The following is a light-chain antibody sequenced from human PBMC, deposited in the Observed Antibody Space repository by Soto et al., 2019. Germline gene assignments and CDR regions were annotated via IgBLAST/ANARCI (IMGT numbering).Light chain of an antibody. CDR1: SSNIGSNY. Sequence: QSVLTQPPSASGTPGQRGTISCSGSSSNIGSNYVYWYQQFPGSAPKLLIYRNDQRPSGVPDRFSGSKSGTSASLAISGPRSEDEADYYCAAWDDSLSAVVFGGGTKVTVL. V-gene: IGLV1-47*01. CDR2: RND. CDR3: AAWDDSLSAVV. J-gene: IGLJ2*01.